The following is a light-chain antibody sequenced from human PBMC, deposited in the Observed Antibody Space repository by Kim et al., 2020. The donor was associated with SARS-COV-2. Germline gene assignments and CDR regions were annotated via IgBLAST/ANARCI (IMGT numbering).Light chain of an antibody. CDR3: QVWDSITNHRV. CDR1: NIGRKS. Sequence: APGETAMITCDGDNIGRKSVHWYQQKPAQAPVLVISYDSDRPSGIPERFSGSNSGNPATLTISRVEAGDEADYFCQVWDSITNHRVFGGGTQLTVL. CDR2: YDS. J-gene: IGLJ3*02. V-gene: IGLV3-21*01.